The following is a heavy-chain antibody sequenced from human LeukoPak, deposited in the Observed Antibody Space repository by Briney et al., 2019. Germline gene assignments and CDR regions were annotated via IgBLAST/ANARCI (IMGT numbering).Heavy chain of an antibody. CDR3: ARDGRYLGYYYYMDV. D-gene: IGHD3-16*02. V-gene: IGHV3-30*02. J-gene: IGHJ6*03. CDR2: IRYDGSNK. CDR1: GFTFSSYG. Sequence: PGGSLRLSCAASGFTFSSYGMHWVRQAPGKGLEWVAFIRYDGSNKYYADSVKGRFTISRDNSKNSLYLQMNSLRAEDTAVYYCARDGRYLGYYYYMDVWGKGTTVTVSS.